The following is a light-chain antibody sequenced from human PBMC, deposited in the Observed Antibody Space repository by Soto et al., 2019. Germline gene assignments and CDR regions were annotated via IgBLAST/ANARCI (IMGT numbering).Light chain of an antibody. CDR3: QQRANWPPLT. V-gene: IGKV3-11*01. CDR1: QSVTSHY. CDR2: GSS. Sequence: EVVLTQSPATLSLSPGERATLSYRASQSVTSHYLAWYQQKPGQAPRLLIYGSSKRATDIPARFSGSGSGTDFTLTISGLEPEDFAVYYCQQRANWPPLTFGGGTKVDNK. J-gene: IGKJ4*01.